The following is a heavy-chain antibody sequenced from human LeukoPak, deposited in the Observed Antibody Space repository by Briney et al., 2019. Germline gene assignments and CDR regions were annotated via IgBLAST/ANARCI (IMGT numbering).Heavy chain of an antibody. J-gene: IGHJ4*02. CDR2: INHSGST. Sequence: SETLSLTCAVYGGSFSGYYWSWIRQPPGKGLEWIGAINHSGSTNYNPSLKSRVTISVDTSKNQFSLKLSSVTAADTAVYYCARGSDTAAGLYWGQGTLVTVSS. CDR1: GGSFSGYY. CDR3: ARGSDTAAGLY. V-gene: IGHV4-34*01. D-gene: IGHD6-13*01.